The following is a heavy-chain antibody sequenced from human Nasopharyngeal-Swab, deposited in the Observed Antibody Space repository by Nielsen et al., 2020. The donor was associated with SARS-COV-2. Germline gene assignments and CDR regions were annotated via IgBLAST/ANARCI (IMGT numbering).Heavy chain of an antibody. D-gene: IGHD2-15*01. V-gene: IGHV3-23*01. CDR3: ARPPGYCSGGSCYS. J-gene: IGHJ4*02. CDR2: ISGSGGST. Sequence: GGSLRLSCAASGFTFKTYAMTWVRRAPGKGLEWVSVISGSGGSTYYTDSVRGRFTISRDNAKNSLYLQMNSLRAEDTAVYYCARPPGYCSGGSCYSWGQGTLVTVSS. CDR1: GFTFKTYA.